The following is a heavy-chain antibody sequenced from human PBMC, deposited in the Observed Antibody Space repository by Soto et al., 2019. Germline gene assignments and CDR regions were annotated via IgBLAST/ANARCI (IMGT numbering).Heavy chain of an antibody. CDR1: GGSISSYY. Sequence: SETLSLTCTVSGGSISSYYWSWIRQPPGKGLERIGYIYYSGSTNYNPSLKSRVTISVDTSKNQFSLKLSSVTAADTAVYYCARLAKYSGYDYGPYYFDYWGQGTLVTVSS. J-gene: IGHJ4*02. CDR3: ARLAKYSGYDYGPYYFDY. CDR2: IYYSGST. D-gene: IGHD5-12*01. V-gene: IGHV4-59*08.